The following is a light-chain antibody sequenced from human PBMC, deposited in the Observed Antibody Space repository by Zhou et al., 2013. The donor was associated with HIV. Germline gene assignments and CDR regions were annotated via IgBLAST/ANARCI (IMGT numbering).Light chain of an antibody. CDR3: QQRSTWPPKYT. J-gene: IGKJ2*01. CDR1: QSVSSSF. CDR2: DTS. V-gene: IGKV3-11*01. Sequence: EIVLTQSPGTLSLSPGERATLSCRASQSVSSSFLAWYQQKPGQAPRLLIYDTSNRATGIPARFSGSGSGADFTLTISSLEPEDFAVYYCQQRSTWPPKYTFGQGTKLEI.